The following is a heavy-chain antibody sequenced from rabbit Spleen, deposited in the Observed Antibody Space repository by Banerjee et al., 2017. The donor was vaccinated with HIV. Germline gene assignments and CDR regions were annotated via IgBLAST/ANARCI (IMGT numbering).Heavy chain of an antibody. J-gene: IGHJ6*01. CDR2: MNTVSGIT. CDR1: GSFCNYKCV. Sequence: QELLVYGGGGLVQPGGSLTLSCEAAGSFCNYKCVSCWVRAAPGKGLQWIGCMNTVSGITVYATWAKGRFPISRSSSTSVALQMPSLTAADTAAYFCTRHPYYPDGGCDGDAIDLWGPGTLVTVS. CDR3: TRHPYYPDGGCDGDAIDL. D-gene: IGHD2-1*01. V-gene: IGHV1S45*01.